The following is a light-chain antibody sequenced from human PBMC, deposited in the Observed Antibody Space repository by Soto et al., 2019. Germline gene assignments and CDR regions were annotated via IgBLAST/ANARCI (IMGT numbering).Light chain of an antibody. CDR2: AAS. J-gene: IGKJ5*01. V-gene: IGKV1-39*01. CDR1: QSISSY. Sequence: IQMTQSPSSLSASVGDRVTITCRASQSISSYLNWYQQKPGKAPKLLIYAASSLQSGVPPRFSGSGSGTDFTLTISSLQPEDFATYYCEQAGSFPITFGQGTRPEIK. CDR3: EQAGSFPIT.